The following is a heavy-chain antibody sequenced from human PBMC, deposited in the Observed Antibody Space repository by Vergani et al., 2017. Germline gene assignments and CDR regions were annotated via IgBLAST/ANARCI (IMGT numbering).Heavy chain of an antibody. J-gene: IGHJ4*02. Sequence: QVQLQESGPGLVKPSQTLSLTCTVSGGSISSGDYYWSWIRQPPGKGLEWIGYIYYSGGTYYNPSLKSRVTISLDTSKNQFSLKLISVTDADTAVYYCAIAIKGSSGPHYFDYWGQGTLVTVSS. CDR1: GGSISSGDYY. CDR3: AIAIKGSSGPHYFDY. V-gene: IGHV4-30-4*08. D-gene: IGHD6-19*01. CDR2: IYYSGGT.